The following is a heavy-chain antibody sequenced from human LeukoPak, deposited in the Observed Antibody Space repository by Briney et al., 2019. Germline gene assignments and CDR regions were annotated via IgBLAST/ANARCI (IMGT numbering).Heavy chain of an antibody. CDR1: GGTFSSYA. CDR3: ATDLHRIVGATLLDY. CDR2: FDPEDGET. J-gene: IGHJ4*02. D-gene: IGHD1-26*01. Sequence: ASVKVSCKASGGTFSSYAISWVRQAPGQGLEWMGGFDPEDGETIYAQKFQGRVTMTEDTSTDTAYMELNSLRSEDTAVYYCATDLHRIVGATLLDYWGQGTLVTVSS. V-gene: IGHV1-24*01.